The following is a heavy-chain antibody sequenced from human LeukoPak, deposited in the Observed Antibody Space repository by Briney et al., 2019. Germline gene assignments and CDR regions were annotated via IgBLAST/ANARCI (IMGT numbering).Heavy chain of an antibody. V-gene: IGHV3-30*18. J-gene: IGHJ1*01. Sequence: PGRSLRLSCAASGFTFSSYGMHWVRQAPGKGVEWVAVISYDGSNKYYADSVKGRFTISRDNSKNTLYLQMNSLRAEDTAVYYCAKGLAYCGGDCYSNFQHWGQGTLVTVSS. CDR3: AKGLAYCGGDCYSNFQH. D-gene: IGHD2-21*02. CDR1: GFTFSSYG. CDR2: ISYDGSNK.